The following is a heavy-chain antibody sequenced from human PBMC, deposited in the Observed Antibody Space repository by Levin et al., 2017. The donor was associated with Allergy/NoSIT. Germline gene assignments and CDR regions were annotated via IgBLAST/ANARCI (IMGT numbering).Heavy chain of an antibody. D-gene: IGHD3-16*01. J-gene: IGHJ4*02. V-gene: IGHV3-30*18. Sequence: GGSLRLSCAVSGFTFSDSAMHWVRQAPGKGLEWVAVISVDQSRTFYANFVKGRFTISRDNSKNALYLQMNSLTSEDTAVYYCVKDGGRGFTDFDYWGQGTLVTVSS. CDR3: VKDGGRGFTDFDY. CDR2: ISVDQSRT. CDR1: GFTFSDSA.